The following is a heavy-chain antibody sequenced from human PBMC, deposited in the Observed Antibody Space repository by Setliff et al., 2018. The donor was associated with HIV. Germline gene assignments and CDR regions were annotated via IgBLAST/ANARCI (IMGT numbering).Heavy chain of an antibody. Sequence: GGSLRLSCAASGFTFSNSWMTWVRQAPGKGLEWVANIKKDGSDKFYVDSVKGRFAISRDNAKNSLNLEMNSLRAEDTAIYYCASSRPPDDSSGYSTILDYWGQGTLVTVSS. V-gene: IGHV3-7*03. D-gene: IGHD3-22*01. CDR3: ASSRPPDDSSGYSTILDY. CDR2: IKKDGSDK. CDR1: GFTFSNSW. J-gene: IGHJ4*02.